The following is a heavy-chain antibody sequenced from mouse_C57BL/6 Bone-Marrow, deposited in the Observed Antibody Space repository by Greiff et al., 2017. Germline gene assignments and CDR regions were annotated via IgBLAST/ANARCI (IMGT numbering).Heavy chain of an antibody. V-gene: IGHV14-4*01. CDR2: IDPENGDT. CDR1: GFNIKDDY. Sequence: VQLQQSGAELVRPGASVKLSCTASGFNIKDDYMHWVKQRPEQGLEWIGWIDPENGDTEYASKFQGKATITADTSSNAAYLQLSSLTSEDTAVYCCTTPYYDGSVYYMDYWGQGTTLTVSS. D-gene: IGHD1-1*01. J-gene: IGHJ2*01. CDR3: TTPYYDGSVYYMDY.